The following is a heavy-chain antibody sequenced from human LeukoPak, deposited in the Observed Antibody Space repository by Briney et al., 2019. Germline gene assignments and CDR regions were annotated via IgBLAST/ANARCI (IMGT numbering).Heavy chain of an antibody. Sequence: GGSLRLSCAASGSTFSSYAMHWVRQAPGKGLEWVAVISYDGSNKYYADSVKGRFTISRDNSKNTLYLQMNSLRAEDTAVYYCARDGTQDSIVVVPVWGQGTLVTVSS. J-gene: IGHJ4*02. CDR1: GSTFSSYA. CDR2: ISYDGSNK. D-gene: IGHD2-2*01. CDR3: ARDGTQDSIVVVPV. V-gene: IGHV3-30-3*01.